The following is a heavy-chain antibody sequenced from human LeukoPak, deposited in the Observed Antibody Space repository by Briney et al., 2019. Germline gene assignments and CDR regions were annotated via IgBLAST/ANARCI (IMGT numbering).Heavy chain of an antibody. D-gene: IGHD2-2*01. V-gene: IGHV4-59*01. CDR1: GGSISSYY. J-gene: IGHJ2*01. CDR3: ARVEYQLPNHWYFDL. CDR2: IYYSGST. Sequence: SETLSLTCTVSGGSISSYYWSWIRQPPGKGLEWIGHIYYSGSTNYNPSLKSRVTISVDTSKNQFSLKLSSVTTADTAVYYCARVEYQLPNHWYFDLWGRGTLVTVSS.